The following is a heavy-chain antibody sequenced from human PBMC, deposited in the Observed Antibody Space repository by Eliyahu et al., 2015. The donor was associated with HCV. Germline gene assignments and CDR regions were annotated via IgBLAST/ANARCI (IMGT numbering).Heavy chain of an antibody. V-gene: IGHV4-30-4*08. CDR3: GSGFYDTSGYYAPDY. J-gene: IGHJ4*02. D-gene: IGHD3-22*01. CDR2: IYNTGSA. Sequence: QVQLHESGPGLVKPSQTLSLTCXVSGGSINSGGYFWSWIRQSPEKGLEWIGYIYNTGSAYYNPSLKSRLSISIDTSKNQFSLKLTSVTPADAAVYYCGSGFYDTSGYYAPDYWGQGSLITVSS. CDR1: GGSINSGGYF.